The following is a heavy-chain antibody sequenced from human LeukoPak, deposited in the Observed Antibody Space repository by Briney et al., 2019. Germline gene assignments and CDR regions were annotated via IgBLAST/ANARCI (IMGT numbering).Heavy chain of an antibody. CDR2: INHSGST. V-gene: IGHV4-34*01. Sequence: SETLSLTCAVYGGSFSGYYWSWIRQPPGKGLEWIGEINHSGSTNYNPSLKSRVTISVDTSKNQFSLKLSSVTAADTAVYYCARGWYSSDFDYWGQGTLVTVSS. CDR3: ARGWYSSDFDY. D-gene: IGHD5-18*01. J-gene: IGHJ4*02. CDR1: GGSFSGYY.